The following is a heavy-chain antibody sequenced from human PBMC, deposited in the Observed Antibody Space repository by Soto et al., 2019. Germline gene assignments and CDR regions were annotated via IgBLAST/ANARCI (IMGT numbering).Heavy chain of an antibody. CDR2: IYGNGGGT. J-gene: IGHJ3*02. D-gene: IGHD3-22*01. CDR1: GFTFSTYS. CDR3: AKTKGWGIVVVSDAFDI. V-gene: IGHV3-23*01. Sequence: PGGSLRLSCAGFGFTFSTYSMNWVRQAPGKGLEWVSSIYGNGGGTFYADSVKGRFTISRDNSKNTLYLQMDSLRAEDTAVYYCAKTKGWGIVVVSDAFDIWGQGTMVTVS.